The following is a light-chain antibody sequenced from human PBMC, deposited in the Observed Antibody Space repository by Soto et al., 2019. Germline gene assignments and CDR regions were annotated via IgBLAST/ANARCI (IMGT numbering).Light chain of an antibody. CDR2: GAY. CDR3: QQYGDSPMYT. Sequence: EIVLTQSPGTLSSSPGERATLSCRASQSVSSSHLAWYQQKPGQAPMLLIYGAYSRATGIPDRFSGSGSGTDFTLTISRLEPEDFAVYFCQQYGDSPMYTFGQGTKLEI. CDR1: QSVSSSH. V-gene: IGKV3-20*01. J-gene: IGKJ2*01.